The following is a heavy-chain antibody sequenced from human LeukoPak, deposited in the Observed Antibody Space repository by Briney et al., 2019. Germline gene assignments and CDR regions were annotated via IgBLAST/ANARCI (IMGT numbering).Heavy chain of an antibody. D-gene: IGHD3-10*01. CDR1: GFTFTSSA. CDR2: IVVGSGNT. V-gene: IGHV1-58*01. J-gene: IGHJ4*02. Sequence: SVNVSCKASGFTFTSSAVQWVRQARGQRLEGLGWIVVGSGNTNYAQKFQERVTITRDMSTSTAYMELSSLRSEDTAVYYCAAADYYGSLFYFDYWGQGTLVTVSS. CDR3: AAADYYGSLFYFDY.